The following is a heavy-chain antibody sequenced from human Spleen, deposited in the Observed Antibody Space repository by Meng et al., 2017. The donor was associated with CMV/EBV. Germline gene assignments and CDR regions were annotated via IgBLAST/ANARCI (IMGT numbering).Heavy chain of an antibody. CDR3: ARDRVSTARGVIINYYGMDV. CDR1: GDSVSGNSAT. D-gene: IGHD3-10*01. J-gene: IGHJ6*02. V-gene: IGHV6-1*01. CDR2: IYYRSKWYN. Sequence: SQTLSLTCGLSGDSVSGNSATWNWIRQSPSRGLEWLGRIYYRSKWYNDYAVSVKSRITINPETSRIQFSLQLNSVTPEDTAVYYCARDRVSTARGVIINYYGMDVWGQGTTVTVSS.